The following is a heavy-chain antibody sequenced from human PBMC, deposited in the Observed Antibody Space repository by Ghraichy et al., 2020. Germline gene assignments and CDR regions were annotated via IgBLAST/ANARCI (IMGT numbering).Heavy chain of an antibody. D-gene: IGHD3-10*01. CDR2: IKQDGSEK. CDR3: ARGSRPFRVAYGMDV. V-gene: IGHV3-7*03. Sequence: GGSLRLSCAASGFTFSSYWMSWVRQAPGKGLEWVANIKQDGSEKYYVDSVKGRFTISRDNAKNSLYLQMNSLRAEDTAVYYCARGSRPFRVAYGMDVWGQGTTVTVSS. J-gene: IGHJ6*02. CDR1: GFTFSSYW.